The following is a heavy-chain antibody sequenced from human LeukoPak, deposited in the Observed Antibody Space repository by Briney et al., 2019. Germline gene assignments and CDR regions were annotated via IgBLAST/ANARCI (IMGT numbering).Heavy chain of an antibody. CDR1: GYTFTGYF. Sequence: ASVYVTCKSSGYTFTGYFMHWVRQAPGQGLEWLGWINPDSGVTKYAQKFQGRVSMTRDTSISTAYMELSRLRSDDTAVYYCASRELGYWGQGTLVTVSS. D-gene: IGHD1-26*01. CDR2: INPDSGVT. CDR3: ASRELGY. V-gene: IGHV1-2*02. J-gene: IGHJ4*02.